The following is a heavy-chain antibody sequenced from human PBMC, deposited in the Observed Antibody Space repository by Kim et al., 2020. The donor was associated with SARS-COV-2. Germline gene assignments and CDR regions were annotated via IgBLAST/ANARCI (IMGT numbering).Heavy chain of an antibody. J-gene: IGHJ4*01. V-gene: IGHV3-23*01. Sequence: GGSLRLPCAASGCNFSINTKSWARQTPAKGLGLVSNSSVSGEISICSDSLQGRLAIATENSNNTPFLLMNSLAPEDTAVCYCAKNIRGLYIVYW. CDR2: SSVSGEIS. CDR1: GCNFSINT. D-gene: IGHD3-10*01. CDR3: AKNIRGLYIVY.